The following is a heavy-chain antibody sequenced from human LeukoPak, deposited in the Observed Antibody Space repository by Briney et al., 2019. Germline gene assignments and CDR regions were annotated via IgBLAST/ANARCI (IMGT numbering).Heavy chain of an antibody. D-gene: IGHD5-18*01. CDR1: GFSFSSYN. CDR3: ARAPGYRGFLDY. V-gene: IGHV3-21*01. J-gene: IGHJ4*02. CDR2: ISSSSSYI. Sequence: PGGSLRLSCAASGFSFSSYNMNWVRQAPGKGLEWVSFISSSSSYIYYVDSVKGRFTISRDSAKNSLYLQMNSLRAEDTAVYYCARAPGYRGFLDYWGQGTLVTVSS.